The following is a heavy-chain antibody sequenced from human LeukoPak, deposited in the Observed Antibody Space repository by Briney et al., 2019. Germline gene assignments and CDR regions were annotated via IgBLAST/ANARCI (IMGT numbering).Heavy chain of an antibody. V-gene: IGHV5-51*01. Sequence: GESLKISCKGSGYSFTSYWIGWVRQMPGKGLEWVGIIYPGDSDTRYSPSFQGQVTISADKSISTAYLQWSSLKASDTAMYYCARTKPMVRGVLAGFDYWGQGTLVTVSS. CDR1: GYSFTSYW. CDR3: ARTKPMVRGVLAGFDY. D-gene: IGHD3-10*01. CDR2: IYPGDSDT. J-gene: IGHJ4*02.